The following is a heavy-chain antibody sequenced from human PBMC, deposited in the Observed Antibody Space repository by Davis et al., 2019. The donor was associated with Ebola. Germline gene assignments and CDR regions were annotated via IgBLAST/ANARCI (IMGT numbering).Heavy chain of an antibody. CDR1: GYSLTELS. CDR3: ASYRWGGDLDY. D-gene: IGHD3-16*02. Sequence: AASVTVSCKVSGYSLTELSIHWVRQAPGKGLEWMGGFDPEETETLYAQKFQGRVTMTEDTSRDTAYLGLSSLTSDDTAVYFCASYRWGGDLDYWGQGTLVTVSS. CDR2: FDPEETET. J-gene: IGHJ4*02. V-gene: IGHV1-24*01.